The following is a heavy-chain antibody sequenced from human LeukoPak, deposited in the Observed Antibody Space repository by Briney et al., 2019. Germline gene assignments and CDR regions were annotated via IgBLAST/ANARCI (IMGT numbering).Heavy chain of an antibody. V-gene: IGHV3-9*01. CDR1: GFTFDNYA. D-gene: IGHD5-12*01. J-gene: IGHJ4*02. Sequence: PGGSLRLSCTASGFTFDNYAMYWVRQAPGKGLEWVSGVSWNSGSVAYADSVKGRFTISRDDAKNSLYLQMNSLRAEDTAVYYCAKSSSYSGYKGDFDYWGQGTLVTVSS. CDR3: AKSSSYSGYKGDFDY. CDR2: VSWNSGSV.